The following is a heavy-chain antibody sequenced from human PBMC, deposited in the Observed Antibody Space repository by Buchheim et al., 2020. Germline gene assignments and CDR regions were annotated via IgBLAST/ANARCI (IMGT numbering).Heavy chain of an antibody. J-gene: IGHJ4*02. D-gene: IGHD2-15*01. V-gene: IGHV3-15*07. CDR2: IKSSTAGGTT. CDR1: GFTFSNAW. CDR3: TTDEPIEGVCGGVGCYSRDW. Sequence: EVQLVESGGGLVKPGGSLRLSCAASGFTFSNAWMNWVRQAPGKGLEWLGRIKSSTAGGTTDYAAPGKGRFTISRDDIKHTLYLQMKSQKTEETAVYYCTTDEPIEGVCGGVGCYSRDWWGPGTL.